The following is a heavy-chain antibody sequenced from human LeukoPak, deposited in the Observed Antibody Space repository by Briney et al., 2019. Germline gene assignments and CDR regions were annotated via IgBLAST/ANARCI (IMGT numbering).Heavy chain of an antibody. CDR3: AKASSGWYEGYFDY. V-gene: IGHV1-2*02. D-gene: IGHD6-19*01. CDR2: INPNSGGT. Sequence: GASVKVSCKASGYTFTGYYMHWVRQAPGQGLEWMGWINPNSGGTNYAQKFQGRVTMTRDTSISTAYMELSRLRSDDTAVYYCAKASSGWYEGYFDYWGQETLVTVSS. J-gene: IGHJ4*02. CDR1: GYTFTGYY.